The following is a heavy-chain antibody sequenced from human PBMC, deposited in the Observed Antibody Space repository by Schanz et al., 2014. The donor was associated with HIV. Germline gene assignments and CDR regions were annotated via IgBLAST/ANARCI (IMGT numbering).Heavy chain of an antibody. D-gene: IGHD2-2*01. Sequence: QVHLVQSGAEVRDPGASVKVSCRSSGYTFTRYGISWVRQAPGQGLEWMGWINPNSGGRNFAQNFRGRVTMTRDTSISTAYMELSRLRSDDTAVYYCAREGYCSSTPCYFSSWFDPWGQGTTVTVSS. CDR1: GYTFTRYG. J-gene: IGHJ5*01. V-gene: IGHV1-2*02. CDR3: AREGYCSSTPCYFSSWFDP. CDR2: INPNSGGR.